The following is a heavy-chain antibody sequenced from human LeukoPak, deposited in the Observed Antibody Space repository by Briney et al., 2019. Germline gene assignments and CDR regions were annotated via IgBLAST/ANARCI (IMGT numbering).Heavy chain of an antibody. D-gene: IGHD6-13*01. CDR1: GLTFSSYG. Sequence: GRPRRLSCAASGLTFSSYGMHWVRQSPGKGLEGVGVIWYDGSNKYYAHSVKGRSPISIDSSKDMLYLQVTSLRAEDTAVYYWARPIQQQLVGPYYYYGMDVWGQGTTVTVSS. V-gene: IGHV3-33*01. CDR3: ARPIQQQLVGPYYYYGMDV. CDR2: IWYDGSNK. J-gene: IGHJ6*02.